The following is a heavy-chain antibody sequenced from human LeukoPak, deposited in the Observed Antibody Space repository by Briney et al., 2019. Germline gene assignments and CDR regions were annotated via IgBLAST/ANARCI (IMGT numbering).Heavy chain of an antibody. J-gene: IGHJ4*02. D-gene: IGHD2-8*01. CDR2: IYHSGST. CDR1: GGSISTYY. V-gene: IGHV4-59*08. Sequence: SETLSLTCTVSGGSISTYYWNWIRQPPGKGLEWIGYIYHSGSTNYNPSLQSRVTISVDSSKNQFSLKLSSVTAADTAVYYCARQRYCTNGVCHRSFDYWGQGTLVTVSS. CDR3: ARQRYCTNGVCHRSFDY.